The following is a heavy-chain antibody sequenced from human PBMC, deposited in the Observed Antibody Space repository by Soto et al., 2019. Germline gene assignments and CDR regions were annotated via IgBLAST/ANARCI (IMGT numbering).Heavy chain of an antibody. D-gene: IGHD5-18*01. J-gene: IGHJ4*02. CDR1: GGPFSTYA. Sequence: QFQLVQSGAEVKKPESSVKVSCKAPGGPFSTYAISWVRQAPGQGLEWMGGIIPMFGTANYAQRFQDRVTITASESTHTVYMELSSLRSEDTAVYFCASGIQLWLRRINNGYSGWGQGTLVTVSS. V-gene: IGHV1-69*12. CDR2: IIPMFGTA. CDR3: ASGIQLWLRRINNGYSG.